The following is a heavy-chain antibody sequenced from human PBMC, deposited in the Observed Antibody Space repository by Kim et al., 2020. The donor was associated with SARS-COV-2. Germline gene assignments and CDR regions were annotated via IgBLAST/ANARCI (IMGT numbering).Heavy chain of an antibody. CDR2: IWYDGSNK. CDR3: AKLALGDYVWGSYRYSVADY. V-gene: IGHV3-33*06. Sequence: GGSLRLSCAASGFTFSSYAMHWVRQAPGKGLEWVAVIWYDGSNKYYADSVKGRFTISRDNSKNTLYLQMNSLRAEDTAVYYCAKLALGDYVWGSYRYSVADYWGQGTLVTVSS. D-gene: IGHD3-16*02. CDR1: GFTFSSYA. J-gene: IGHJ4*02.